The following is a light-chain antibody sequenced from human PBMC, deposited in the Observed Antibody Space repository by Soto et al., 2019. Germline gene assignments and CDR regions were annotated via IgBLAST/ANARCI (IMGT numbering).Light chain of an antibody. CDR2: EDN. Sequence: FMLTQPHSVSESPGKTVTISCTRSSGSIASNYVQWYQQRPGSAPTTVIYEDNQRPSGVPDRFSGSIDSSSNSASLTISGLKAEDEYDYYCQSYDSSNVVFGGGTKLTVL. CDR3: QSYDSSNVV. CDR1: SGSIASNY. V-gene: IGLV6-57*04. J-gene: IGLJ2*01.